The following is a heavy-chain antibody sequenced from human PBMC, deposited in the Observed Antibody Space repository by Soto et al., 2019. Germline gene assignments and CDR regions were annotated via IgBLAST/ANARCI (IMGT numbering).Heavy chain of an antibody. CDR3: ARWWSGRRKGFDP. D-gene: IGHD3-3*01. CDR1: GVSISSGDYY. V-gene: IGHV4-31*03. CDR2: IYYSGST. Sequence: SQTLSLTCTLSGVSISSGDYYWSWIRQHPGKGLEWIGYIYYSGSTYYNPSLKSRVTISVDTSKNQFSLKLSSVTAADTAVYYCARWWSGRRKGFDPWGQGNLVTVS. J-gene: IGHJ5*02.